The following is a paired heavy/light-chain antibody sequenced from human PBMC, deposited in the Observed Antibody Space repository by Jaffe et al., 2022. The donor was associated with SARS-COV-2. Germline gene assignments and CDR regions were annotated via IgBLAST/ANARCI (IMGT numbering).Light chain of an antibody. J-gene: IGLJ1*01. Sequence: QSVLTQPPSASGTPGQRVTISCSGSRSNIGSNYVYWYQQLPGTAPKLLIYRNNQRPSGVPDRFSGSKSGTSASLAISGLRSEDEADYYCAAWDDSLSGRYVFGTGTRVTV. CDR2: RNN. V-gene: IGLV1-47*01. CDR3: AAWDDSLSGRYV. CDR1: RSNIGSNY.
Heavy chain of an antibody. V-gene: IGHV3-23*01. Sequence: EVLLLESGGGLAQPGGSLRLSCAASGFTFDKYAMTWVRQTPGKGLEWVSFITGTDGSTYYADSVKGRFTISRDNSKNLLYLQMNSLRAEDTAIYYCAKDVVGFRANWGFGNFHYWGQGTLVTVSS. CDR2: ITGTDGST. CDR3: AKDVVGFRANWGFGNFHY. J-gene: IGHJ4*02. D-gene: IGHD7-27*01. CDR1: GFTFDKYA.